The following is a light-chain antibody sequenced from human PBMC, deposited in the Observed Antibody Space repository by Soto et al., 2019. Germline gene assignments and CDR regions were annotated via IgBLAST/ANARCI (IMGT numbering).Light chain of an antibody. CDR2: YDT. CDR3: QVWDSSSDHRV. Sequence: SYELTQPPSVSVAPGKTARITCGGNKIGSKSVHWYQQKPGQAPVMVIYYDTDRPSGIPERFSASNSGNTATLTISRVEAGDEADYYCQVWDSSSDHRVFGGGTKLTVL. V-gene: IGLV3-21*04. CDR1: KIGSKS. J-gene: IGLJ3*02.